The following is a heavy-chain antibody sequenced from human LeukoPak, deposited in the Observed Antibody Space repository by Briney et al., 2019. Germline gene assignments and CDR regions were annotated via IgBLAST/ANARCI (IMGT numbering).Heavy chain of an antibody. J-gene: IGHJ4*02. Sequence: PSETLSLTCTVSGGSISSSSYYWGWIRQPPGKGLEWIGSIYYSGGTYYNPSLKSRVTISVDTSKNQFSLKLSSVTTADTAVYYCARQRSLAYCGGDCYWDFDYWGQGTLVTVSS. CDR3: ARQRSLAYCGGDCYWDFDY. V-gene: IGHV4-39*01. CDR2: IYYSGGT. D-gene: IGHD2-21*02. CDR1: GGSISSSSYY.